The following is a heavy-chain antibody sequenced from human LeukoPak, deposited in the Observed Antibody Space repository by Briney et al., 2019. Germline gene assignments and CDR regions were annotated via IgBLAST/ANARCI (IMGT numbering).Heavy chain of an antibody. Sequence: KPGGSLRLSCAASGFTFSSYSMNWVRQAPGKGLEWVSSISSSSSYIYYADSVKGRFTISRDNAKNSLYLQMNSLRAEDTAVYYCARDVMVDIVATIEGPFDYWGQGTLVTVSS. CDR2: ISSSSSYI. CDR1: GFTFSSYS. CDR3: ARDVMVDIVATIEGPFDY. D-gene: IGHD5-12*01. V-gene: IGHV3-21*01. J-gene: IGHJ4*02.